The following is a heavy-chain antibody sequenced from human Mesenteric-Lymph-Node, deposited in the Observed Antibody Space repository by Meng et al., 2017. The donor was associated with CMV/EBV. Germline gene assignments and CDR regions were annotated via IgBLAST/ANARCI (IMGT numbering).Heavy chain of an antibody. J-gene: IGHJ4*02. CDR2: ISGSGGST. Sequence: GESLKISCAASGFTFSSYAMSWVRQAPGKGLEWVSAISGSGGSTYYADSVKGRFTISRDNSKNTLYLQMTSLRAEDTAVYYCAKVTITDYYFDYWGQGTLVTVSS. CDR1: GFTFSSYA. V-gene: IGHV3-23*01. CDR3: AKVTITDYYFDY. D-gene: IGHD1-20*01.